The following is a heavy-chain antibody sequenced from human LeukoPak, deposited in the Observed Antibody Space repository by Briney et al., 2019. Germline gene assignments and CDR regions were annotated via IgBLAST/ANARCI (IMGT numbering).Heavy chain of an antibody. CDR3: AREAIPARIAVAGTVRGYYYYYVDV. Sequence: SETLSLTCTVSGGSISSSSYYWGWIRQPPGKGLEWIGSIYYSGSTYYNPSLKSRVTISVDTSKNQFSLKLSSVTAADTAVYYCAREAIPARIAVAGTVRGYYYYYVDVWGKGTTVTISS. J-gene: IGHJ6*03. D-gene: IGHD6-19*01. CDR1: GGSISSSSYY. CDR2: IYYSGST. V-gene: IGHV4-39*07.